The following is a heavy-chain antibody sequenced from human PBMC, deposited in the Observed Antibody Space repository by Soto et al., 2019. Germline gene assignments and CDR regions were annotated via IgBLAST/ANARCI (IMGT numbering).Heavy chain of an antibody. J-gene: IGHJ6*02. CDR2: MNPNSGNT. CDR3: AIYRVVVFISNYYHYYVMSF. D-gene: IGHD3-22*01. Sequence: ASVKLSCKASGYTFTSYDINWVRQATGQGLEWMGWMNPNSGNTGYAQKFQGRVTMTRNTSISTAYMELSSLRSEDTAVYYCAIYRVVVFISNYYHYYVMSFWGQGTTVTVS. V-gene: IGHV1-8*01. CDR1: GYTFTSYD.